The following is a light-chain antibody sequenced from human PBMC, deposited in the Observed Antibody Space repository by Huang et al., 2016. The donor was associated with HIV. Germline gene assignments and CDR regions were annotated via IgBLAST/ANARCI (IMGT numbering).Light chain of an antibody. Sequence: IQLTQSPSPLAASVGDRVTITCRASQGISSYLAWYQQKPGKAPELLIYDASSLQSGVPSRFSGSGSGTDFTLTISSLQPEDSAAYYCQQLNSYSYTFGQGTKLEIK. CDR2: DAS. V-gene: IGKV1-9*01. J-gene: IGKJ2*01. CDR3: QQLNSYSYT. CDR1: QGISSY.